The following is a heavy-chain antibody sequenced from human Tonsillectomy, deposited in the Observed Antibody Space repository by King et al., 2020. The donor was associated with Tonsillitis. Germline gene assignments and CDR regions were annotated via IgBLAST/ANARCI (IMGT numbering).Heavy chain of an antibody. CDR2: MNPDSDAT. CDR3: ARQVNGLDV. CDR1: GYPFTTYD. J-gene: IGHJ6*02. Sequence: VQLVESGAEVKKPGASVRISCTASGYPFTTYDFNWVRQTTGQGLEWMGWMNPDSDATGYAPKFQGRVATTRDTSRGTAYMELRSLTSEDTGIYFCARQVNGLDVWGQGTAVTVSS. V-gene: IGHV1-8*01.